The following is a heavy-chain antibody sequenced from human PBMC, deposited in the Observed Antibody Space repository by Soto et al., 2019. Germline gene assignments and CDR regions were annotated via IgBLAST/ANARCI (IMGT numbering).Heavy chain of an antibody. CDR2: ISSSSSYI. CDR3: AREVPHSSGWFLY. D-gene: IGHD6-19*01. V-gene: IGHV3-21*01. J-gene: IGHJ4*02. Sequence: LRLSCATSGFTFSSYSMNWVRQAPGKGLEWVSSISSSSSYIYYADSVEGRFTISRDNAKNSLYLQMNSLRAEDTAVYYCAREVPHSSGWFLYWGQGTLVTVSS. CDR1: GFTFSSYS.